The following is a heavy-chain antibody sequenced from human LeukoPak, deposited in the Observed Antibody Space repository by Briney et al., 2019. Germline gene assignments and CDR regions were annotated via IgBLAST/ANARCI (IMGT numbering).Heavy chain of an antibody. J-gene: IGHJ3*02. V-gene: IGHV3-23*01. Sequence: GGSLRLSCAASGFTFSSYAVSWVRQAPGKGLGWVSGLNGPGSSTYYADSVKGRFTISRDNYKNTVYLQMSSLRADDTAVYYCARDKISFGDLFGAYDMWGQGATVTVSS. CDR3: ARDKISFGDLFGAYDM. D-gene: IGHD3-10*01. CDR2: LNGPGSST. CDR1: GFTFSSYA.